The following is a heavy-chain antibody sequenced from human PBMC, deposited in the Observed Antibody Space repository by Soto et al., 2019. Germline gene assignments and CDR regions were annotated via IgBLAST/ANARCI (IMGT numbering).Heavy chain of an antibody. D-gene: IGHD3-22*01. Sequence: HPGVSLRLASAASGFTFRSYAVSWVRQAPGKGPEWISSISGSGSTIYYADSVKGRFTISRDNSKNTLYLQMSSLRAEDTAVYYCAKVFYYYESSGYYYFDYWGQGT. J-gene: IGHJ4*02. CDR3: AKVFYYYESSGYYYFDY. CDR1: GFTFRSYA. V-gene: IGHV3-23*01. CDR2: ISGSGSTI.